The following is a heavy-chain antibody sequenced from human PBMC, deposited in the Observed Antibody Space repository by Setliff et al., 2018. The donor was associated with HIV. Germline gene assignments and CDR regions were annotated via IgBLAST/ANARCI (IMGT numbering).Heavy chain of an antibody. J-gene: IGHJ3*02. V-gene: IGHV4-34*01. CDR2: VSHTGST. CDR1: GGSLSGYY. Sequence: SETLSLTCAVYGGSLSGYYWKWIRQPPGNGLEWIGDVSHTGSTNYNPSLKSRITISADTPKNQFSRKLSSVTAADTAVYYCAREGTYSGTYWVRRVASFDIWGQGTMVTVSS. D-gene: IGHD1-26*01. CDR3: AREGTYSGTYWVRRVASFDI.